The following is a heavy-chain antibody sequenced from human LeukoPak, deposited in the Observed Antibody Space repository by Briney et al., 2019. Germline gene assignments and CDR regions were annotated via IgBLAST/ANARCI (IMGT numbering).Heavy chain of an antibody. J-gene: IGHJ4*02. Sequence: PGGSLRLSCAASGFTFSSYSMNWVRQAPGKGLEWVSSISSSSYIYYADSVKGRFTISRDNAKNSLYLQMNSLRAEDTAVYYCARGSRGSYRVDYWGQGTLVTVSS. D-gene: IGHD1-26*01. CDR3: ARGSRGSYRVDY. CDR1: GFTFSSYS. CDR2: ISSSSYI. V-gene: IGHV3-21*01.